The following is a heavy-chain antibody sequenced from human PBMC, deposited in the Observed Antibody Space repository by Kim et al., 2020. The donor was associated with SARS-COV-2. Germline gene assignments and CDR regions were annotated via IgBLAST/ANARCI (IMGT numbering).Heavy chain of an antibody. J-gene: IGHJ4*02. D-gene: IGHD3-10*01. CDR2: ISYDGSNK. V-gene: IGHV3-33*05. CDR1: GFTFSSYG. Sequence: GGSLRLSCAASGFTFSSYGMHWVRQAPGKGLEWVALISYDGSNKDYADSVKGRFTISRDNSKNTLYLQMNSLRAEDTAVYYCARDVVLVRGVMEYWGQGTLVTVSS. CDR3: ARDVVLVRGVMEY.